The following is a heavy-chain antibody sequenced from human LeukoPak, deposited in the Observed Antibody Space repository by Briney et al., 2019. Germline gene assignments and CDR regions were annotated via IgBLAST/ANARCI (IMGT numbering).Heavy chain of an antibody. Sequence: PSETLSLTCTVSGYSISSGYYWGWIRQPPGKGLEWIGSSYHSGSTYYNPSLKSRVTISVDTSKNQFSLKLSSVTAADTAVYYCARDVDCSSTSCYRYYDFWSGYYSYFDYWGQGTLVTVSS. CDR2: SYHSGST. J-gene: IGHJ4*02. CDR1: GYSISSGYY. D-gene: IGHD3-3*01. V-gene: IGHV4-38-2*02. CDR3: ARDVDCSSTSCYRYYDFWSGYYSYFDY.